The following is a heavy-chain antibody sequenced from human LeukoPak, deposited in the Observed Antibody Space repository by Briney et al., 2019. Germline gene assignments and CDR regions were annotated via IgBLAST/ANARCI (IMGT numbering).Heavy chain of an antibody. CDR3: AKDATWYGSGSYYYYYYMDV. CDR2: ISSSSSYI. J-gene: IGHJ6*03. V-gene: IGHV3-21*01. CDR1: GFTFSSYS. D-gene: IGHD3-10*01. Sequence: GGSLRLSCAASGFTFSSYSMNWVRQAPGKGLEWVSSISSSSSYIYYADSVKGRFTISRDNSKNTLYLQMNSLRAEDTAVYYCAKDATWYGSGSYYYYYYMDVWGKGTTVTVSS.